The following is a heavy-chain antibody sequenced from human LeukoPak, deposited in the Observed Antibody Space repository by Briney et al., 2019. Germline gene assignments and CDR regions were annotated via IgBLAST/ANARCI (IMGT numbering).Heavy chain of an antibody. J-gene: IGHJ4*02. CDR2: ISGSGGST. Sequence: PGGSLRLSCAASGFTFSSYAMSWVRQAPGKGLEWVSAISGSGGSTYYADSVKGRFTISRDNSKNTLYLQMNSPRAEDNIVYYCAKDRGGYSGYDFDYWGQGTLVTVSS. CDR3: AKDRGGYSGYDFDY. D-gene: IGHD5-12*01. V-gene: IGHV3-23*01. CDR1: GFTFSSYA.